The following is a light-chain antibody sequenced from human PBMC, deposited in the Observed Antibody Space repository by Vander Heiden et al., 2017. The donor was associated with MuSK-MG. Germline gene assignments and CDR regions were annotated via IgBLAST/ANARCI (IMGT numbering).Light chain of an antibody. Sequence: EVVLRQSRGTLSWSPGEGATLPCRASQSGGSNDLARYQQKPGQAPRGLTSGTHRRASCLPSRFNGSWSGADFPPTISRVAPEGFAVYYWQQDSNSLTFGGGTKVEVK. V-gene: IGKV3-20*01. CDR3: QQDSNSLT. CDR1: QSGGSND. J-gene: IGKJ4*01. CDR2: GTH.